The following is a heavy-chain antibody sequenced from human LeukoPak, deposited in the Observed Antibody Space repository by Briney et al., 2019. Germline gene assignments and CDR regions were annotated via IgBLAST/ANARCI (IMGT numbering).Heavy chain of an antibody. D-gene: IGHD3-16*02. V-gene: IGHV4-39*01. Sequence: SETLSLTCTVSGGSISSSSYYWGWIRQPPGKGLEWIGNIYYIGSTHYNPSLKSRVTISVDTSKNQFSLKLSFVTAADTAVYYCARHIGGRYYYYYMDVWGKGTTVTISS. J-gene: IGHJ6*03. CDR3: ARHIGGRYYYYYMDV. CDR2: IYYIGST. CDR1: GGSISSSSYY.